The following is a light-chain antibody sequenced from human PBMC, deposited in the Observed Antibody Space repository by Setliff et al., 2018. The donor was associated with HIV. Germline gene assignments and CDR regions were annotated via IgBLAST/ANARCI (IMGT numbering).Light chain of an antibody. V-gene: IGLV2-14*03. CDR3: ASHRDTNTLEV. J-gene: IGLJ1*01. CDR2: SVT. Sequence: QSALAQPASVSGSPGQSITISCSGTNSDTGSHDYVSWYQQHPGKAPKLIIFSVTYRPSGVSDRFSGSKSGNTASLTISGLQPEDEADYYCASHRDTNTLEVFGTGTKVTVL. CDR1: NSDTGSHDY.